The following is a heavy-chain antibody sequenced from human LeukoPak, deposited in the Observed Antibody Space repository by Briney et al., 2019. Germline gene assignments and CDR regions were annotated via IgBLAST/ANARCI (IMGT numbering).Heavy chain of an antibody. V-gene: IGHV4-59*01. CDR3: ARGSRSLFDY. J-gene: IGHJ4*02. Sequence: SETLSLTCTVSGGSISSYYWSWIRQPPGKGLEWIGYIYYSGSTNYNPSLKSRVTISVDTSKNQFSLKLSSVTAADTAVYYCARGSRSLFDYWGQGTLVTVSS. CDR1: GGSISSYY. D-gene: IGHD1-26*01. CDR2: IYYSGST.